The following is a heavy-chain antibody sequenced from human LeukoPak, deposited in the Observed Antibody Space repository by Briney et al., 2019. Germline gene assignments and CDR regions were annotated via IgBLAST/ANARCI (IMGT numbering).Heavy chain of an antibody. CDR3: ATGSVDLFDY. V-gene: IGHV3-15*01. J-gene: IGHJ4*02. CDR2: IRSKSDGGAT. CDR1: GFTFSKVW. Sequence: GGSLRLSCAASGFTFSKVWMSWVRQAPGKGLEWVGRIRSKSDGGATDYPAPVKGRFTISRDDSKNTLYLQMNSLKTEDTAVYYCATGSVDLFDYWGQGTLVTVSS. D-gene: IGHD4-23*01.